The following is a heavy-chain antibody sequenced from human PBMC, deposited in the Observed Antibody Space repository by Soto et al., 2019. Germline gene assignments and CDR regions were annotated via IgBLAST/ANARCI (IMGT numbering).Heavy chain of an antibody. CDR1: GFSLSTSGVG. CDR2: IYWNDDK. D-gene: IGHD6-13*01. Sequence: QITLKESGPTLVKPTQTLTLTCTFSGFSLSTSGVGVGWIRQPPGKALEWLALIYWNDDKRYSPSLKSRLSITKDTSKNQVVLTMTNMDPVDTATYYCAHIFPPAGTNDYWGQGTLVTVSS. V-gene: IGHV2-5*01. CDR3: AHIFPPAGTNDY. J-gene: IGHJ4*02.